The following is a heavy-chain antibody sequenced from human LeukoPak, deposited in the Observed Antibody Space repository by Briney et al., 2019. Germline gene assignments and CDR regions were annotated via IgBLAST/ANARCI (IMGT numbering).Heavy chain of an antibody. D-gene: IGHD6-19*01. CDR1: GFTFSLEA. Sequence: GGSLRLSCAASGFTFSLEAMSWVRQAPGKGLEWVSSMSGTGDNTHYADSVKGRFTISRDTSKNTLYLQMNSLRVEDTALYFCAKDLAVAGTGGGFDYWGQGTLVTVSS. CDR3: AKDLAVAGTGGGFDY. CDR2: MSGTGDNT. J-gene: IGHJ4*02. V-gene: IGHV3-23*01.